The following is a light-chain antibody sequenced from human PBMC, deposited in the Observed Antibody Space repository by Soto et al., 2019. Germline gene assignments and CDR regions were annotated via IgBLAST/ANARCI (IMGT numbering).Light chain of an antibody. J-gene: IGLJ2*01. CDR2: DVS. V-gene: IGLV2-14*03. CDR3: TSYSSSSTLGL. Sequence: QSALTQPASVSGSLGQSITISCTGTRSDVGGYNYVSWYQQHPGKAPKPVIFDVSNRPSGVSDRFSGSKSGNTASLTISGLQAEDEADYYCTSYSSSSTLGLFGGGTKLTVL. CDR1: RSDVGGYNY.